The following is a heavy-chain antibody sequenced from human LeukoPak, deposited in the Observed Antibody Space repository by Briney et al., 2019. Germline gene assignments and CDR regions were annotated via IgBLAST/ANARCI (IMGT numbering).Heavy chain of an antibody. V-gene: IGHV3-66*01. D-gene: IGHD3-22*01. CDR1: EFSVGSNY. J-gene: IGHJ3*02. Sequence: PGGSLRLSCAASEFSVGSNYMTWVRQAPGKGLEWVPVIYSGGSTYYADSVKGRFTISRDNSKNTPYLQMNSLRAEDTAVYYCARDSPDSSGYPGAFDIWGQGTMVTVSS. CDR2: IYSGGST. CDR3: ARDSPDSSGYPGAFDI.